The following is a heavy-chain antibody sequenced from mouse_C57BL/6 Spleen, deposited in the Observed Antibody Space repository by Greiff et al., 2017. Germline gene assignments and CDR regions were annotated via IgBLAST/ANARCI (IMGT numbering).Heavy chain of an antibody. CDR2: ISYDGSN. V-gene: IGHV3-6*01. CDR3: ARDTGTYY. CDR1: GYSITSGYY. J-gene: IGHJ2*01. D-gene: IGHD4-1*01. Sequence: EVKLQESGPGLVKPSQSLSLTCSVTGYSITSGYYWNWIRQFPGNKLEWMGYISYDGSNNYNPSLKNRISITRDTSKNQFFLKLNSVTTEDTATYYCARDTGTYYWGQGTTLTVSS.